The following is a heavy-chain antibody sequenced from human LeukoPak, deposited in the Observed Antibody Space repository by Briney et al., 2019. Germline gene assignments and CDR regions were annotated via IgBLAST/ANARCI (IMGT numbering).Heavy chain of an antibody. J-gene: IGHJ4*02. CDR1: GFTFSTYA. Sequence: GGSLRLSCAASGFTFSTYAMNWVRQAPGKGLERVSYISSSSDYIYYADSVKGRFTISRDNAKNSVYLLMSSLRAEDTAVYYCARPDTEGDFDYWGQGTLVTVSS. CDR3: ARPDTEGDFDY. CDR2: ISSSSDYI. V-gene: IGHV3-21*01.